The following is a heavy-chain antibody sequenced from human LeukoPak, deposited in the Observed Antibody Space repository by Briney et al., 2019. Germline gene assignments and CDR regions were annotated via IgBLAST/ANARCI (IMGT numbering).Heavy chain of an antibody. CDR2: ISVYNGNS. CDR3: PRDRGYCSGRRCPLNSFDP. J-gene: IGHJ5*02. D-gene: IGHD2-15*01. CDR1: GYTFTIYG. Sequence: AAVTVSFKSSGYTFTIYGISWVRQAPGQGLEWMGGISVYNGNSTYAHKLHGRVTMPTHPPPSTAYMDLRTLRSDDTAVYYCPRDRGYCSGRRCPLNSFDPWGQRTLVTASS. V-gene: IGHV1-18*01.